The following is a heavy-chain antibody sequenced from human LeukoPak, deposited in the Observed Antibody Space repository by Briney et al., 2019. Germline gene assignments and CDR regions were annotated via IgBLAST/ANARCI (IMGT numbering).Heavy chain of an antibody. D-gene: IGHD3-16*01. CDR1: GFTFSSYS. Sequence: GGSLRLSCAASGFTFSSYSMNWVRQAPGKGLEWVSSISSSSSYIYYADSVKGRFTISRDNAKNSLYLQMNSLRAEDTAVYYCARAFPIWGGSLDYWGQGTLVTVSS. CDR2: ISSSSSYI. J-gene: IGHJ4*02. V-gene: IGHV3-21*01. CDR3: ARAFPIWGGSLDY.